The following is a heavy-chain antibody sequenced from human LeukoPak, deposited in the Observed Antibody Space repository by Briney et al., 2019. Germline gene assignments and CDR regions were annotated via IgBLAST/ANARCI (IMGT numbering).Heavy chain of an antibody. D-gene: IGHD4-17*01. CDR1: GFTFSSYS. CDR2: INPDGSQT. J-gene: IGHJ5*02. V-gene: IGHV3-7*01. CDR3: ARDLGYGALDP. Sequence: GGSLRLSCAASGFTFSSYSMNWVRQAPGKGLEGVALINPDGSQTNYVGSVKGRLTISRDNAENSLYLQMNSLRAEDTAVYYCARDLGYGALDPWGQGTLVTVSS.